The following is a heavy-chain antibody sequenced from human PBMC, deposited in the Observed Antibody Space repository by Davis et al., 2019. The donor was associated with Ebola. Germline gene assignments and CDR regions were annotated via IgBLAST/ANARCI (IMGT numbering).Heavy chain of an antibody. CDR2: ISYDGSNK. CDR1: GFTFSSYG. D-gene: IGHD5-24*01. V-gene: IGHV3-30*18. CDR3: AKERPSVRLQSGPYFDY. J-gene: IGHJ4*02. Sequence: PGGSLRLSCAASGFTFSSYGMHWVRQAPGKGLEWVAVISYDGSNKYYADSVKGRFTISRDNSKNTLYLQMNSLRAEDTAVYYCAKERPSVRLQSGPYFDYWGQGTLVTVSS.